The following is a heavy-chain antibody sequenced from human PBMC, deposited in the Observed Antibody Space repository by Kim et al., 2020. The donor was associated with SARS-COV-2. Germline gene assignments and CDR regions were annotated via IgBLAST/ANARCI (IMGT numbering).Heavy chain of an antibody. D-gene: IGHD3-10*01. CDR3: ARLGYYYGSGSPRWFDP. V-gene: IGHV5-51*01. Sequence: GESLKISCKGSGYSFTSYWIGWVRQMPGKGLEWMGIIYPGDSDTRYSPSFQGQVTISADKSISTAYLQWSSLKASDTAMYYCARLGYYYGSGSPRWFDPWGQGTLVTVSS. CDR1: GYSFTSYW. CDR2: IYPGDSDT. J-gene: IGHJ5*02.